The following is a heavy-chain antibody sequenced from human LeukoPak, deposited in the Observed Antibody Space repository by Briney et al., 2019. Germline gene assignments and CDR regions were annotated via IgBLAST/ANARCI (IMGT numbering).Heavy chain of an antibody. CDR1: GFTFSSYS. CDR3: ERWSALDLHY. Sequence: ASLRLSCAASGFTFSSYSMNCVRQAPGKGLEWVSSISSSSTYIYYADSVKGRFTIYRDNAKNTLYLQMNSLRAEDTAVYYCERWSALDLHYWGQGTLVTVSS. CDR2: ISSSSTYI. D-gene: IGHD3-3*02. J-gene: IGHJ4*02. V-gene: IGHV3-21*01.